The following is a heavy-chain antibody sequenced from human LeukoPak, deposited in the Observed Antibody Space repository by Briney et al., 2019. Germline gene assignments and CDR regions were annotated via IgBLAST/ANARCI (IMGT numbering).Heavy chain of an antibody. J-gene: IGHJ5*02. CDR1: GYSFTSYW. V-gene: IGHV5-51*01. Sequence: HGESLKISCKGSGYSFTSYWIGWVRQMPGKGLEWMGIIYPGDSDTRYSPSFQGQVTISADKSISTAYLQWSSLKASDTAMCYCARHLYSSSSPYNWFDPWGQGTLVTVSS. CDR2: IYPGDSDT. CDR3: ARHLYSSSSPYNWFDP. D-gene: IGHD6-13*01.